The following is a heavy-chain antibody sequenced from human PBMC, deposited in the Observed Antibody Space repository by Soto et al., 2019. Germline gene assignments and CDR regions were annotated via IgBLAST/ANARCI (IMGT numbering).Heavy chain of an antibody. CDR3: ARFSGTYNARYFDY. CDR1: GGSTSSSNYQ. J-gene: IGHJ4*02. D-gene: IGHD1-26*01. CDR2: VYYNGNT. V-gene: IGHV4-39*01. Sequence: SETLSLTCSVSGGSTSSSNYQWAWIRQPPGKGLEWIGNVYYNGNTYYNRSLQSRLTISVDTSNNQFSLKLESVTAADTAIYYCARFSGTYNARYFDYWGQGTLVTVS.